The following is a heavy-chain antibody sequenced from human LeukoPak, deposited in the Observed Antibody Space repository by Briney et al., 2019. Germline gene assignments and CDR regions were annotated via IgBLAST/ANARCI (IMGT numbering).Heavy chain of an antibody. J-gene: IGHJ3*02. D-gene: IGHD3-3*01. Sequence: SETLSLTCTVSGGSISSYYWSWIRQPPGKGLEWIGRIYTSGSTNYNPSLKSRVTMSLDTSKNQFSLKLSSVTAAATAVYYCARDAYYDFWSGYYIVAFDIWGQGTMVTVSS. V-gene: IGHV4-4*07. CDR2: IYTSGST. CDR3: ARDAYYDFWSGYYIVAFDI. CDR1: GGSISSYY.